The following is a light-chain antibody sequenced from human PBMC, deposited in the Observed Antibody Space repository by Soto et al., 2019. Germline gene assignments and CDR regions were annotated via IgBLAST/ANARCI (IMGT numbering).Light chain of an antibody. V-gene: IGKV1-39*01. J-gene: IGKJ1*01. CDR1: QSISSY. Sequence: DSRMTQSQSSLSASVGDRVTITCRASQSISSYLNWYQQKPGKAPKLLIYAASSLQSGVPSRFSGSGSGTDFTLTISSLQPEDFATYYCQQSYSTLWTFGQGTKV. CDR3: QQSYSTLWT. CDR2: AAS.